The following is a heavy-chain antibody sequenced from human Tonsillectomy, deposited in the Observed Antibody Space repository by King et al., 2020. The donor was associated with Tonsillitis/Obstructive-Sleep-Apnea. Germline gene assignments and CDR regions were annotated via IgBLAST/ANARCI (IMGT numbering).Heavy chain of an antibody. V-gene: IGHV4-59*01. CDR3: VREGAEMNAFDI. Sequence: QLQESGPGLVKPSETLSLTCTVSGGSISSYYWSWIRQPPGKGLECVGYIYYSGSTNYNPSLKSRVTISVDTSKNQFSLRLSSVTAADTAVYYCVREGAEMNAFDIWGQGTMVTVSS. D-gene: IGHD3-16*01. CDR2: IYYSGST. CDR1: GGSISSYY. J-gene: IGHJ3*02.